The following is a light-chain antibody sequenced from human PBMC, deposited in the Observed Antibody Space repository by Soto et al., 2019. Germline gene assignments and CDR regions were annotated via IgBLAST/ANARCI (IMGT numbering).Light chain of an antibody. CDR2: KAS. CDR3: QHYNSYSEA. V-gene: IGKV1-5*03. CDR1: QSISSY. Sequence: DFQMTQSPSSLSASVGDRVTITCRASQSISSYLNWYQQKPGKAPKLLIYKASTLKSGVPSRFSGSGSGTEFTLTISSLQPDDFATYYCQHYNSYSEAFGQGTKVDIK. J-gene: IGKJ1*01.